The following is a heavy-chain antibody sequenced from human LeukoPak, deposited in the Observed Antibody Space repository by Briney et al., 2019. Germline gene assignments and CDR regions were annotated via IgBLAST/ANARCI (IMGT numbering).Heavy chain of an antibody. D-gene: IGHD3-22*01. J-gene: IGHJ2*01. V-gene: IGHV4-34*01. CDR1: GGSFSGYY. Sequence: SETLSLTCAVYGGSFSGYYWSWIRQPPGKGLEWLGEINHSGSTNYNPSLKSRITISVDTSKNQFSLKLSSVTAADTAVYYCARVADHYDSSGYSWYFDLWGRGTLVTVSS. CDR2: INHSGST. CDR3: ARVADHYDSSGYSWYFDL.